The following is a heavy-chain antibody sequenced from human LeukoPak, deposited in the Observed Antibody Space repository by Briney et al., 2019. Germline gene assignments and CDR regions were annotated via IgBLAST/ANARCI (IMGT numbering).Heavy chain of an antibody. CDR2: IKQDGSEK. D-gene: IGHD3-10*01. J-gene: IGHJ3*02. CDR3: ASSYLSHAFDI. Sequence: GGSLRLSCAASGFTFSSHWMSWVRQAPGKGLEWVANIKQDGSEKYYVDSVKGRFTISRDNAKNSLYLQMNSLRAEDTAVYYCASSYLSHAFDIWGQGTMVTVSS. CDR1: GFTFSSHW. V-gene: IGHV3-7*02.